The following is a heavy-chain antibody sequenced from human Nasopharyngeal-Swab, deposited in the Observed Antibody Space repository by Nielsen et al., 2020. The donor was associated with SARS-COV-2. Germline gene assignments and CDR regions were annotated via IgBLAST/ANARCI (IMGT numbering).Heavy chain of an antibody. J-gene: IGHJ5*02. CDR3: AREYYYGSGYGWFDP. V-gene: IGHV1-69*04. D-gene: IGHD3-10*01. CDR2: IIPILGIA. Sequence: SVKVSCKASGGTFSSYAISWVRQAPGQGLEWMGRIIPILGIANYAQKFQGRVTITADKSTSIAYMELSSLRSEDTAVYYCAREYYYGSGYGWFDPWGQGTLITVSS. CDR1: GGTFSSYA.